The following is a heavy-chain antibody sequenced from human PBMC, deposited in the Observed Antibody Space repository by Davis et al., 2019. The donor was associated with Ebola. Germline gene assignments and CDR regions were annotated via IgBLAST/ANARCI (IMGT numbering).Heavy chain of an antibody. D-gene: IGHD5-24*01. CDR1: GFTVSSNY. Sequence: GESLKISCAASGFTVSSNYMIWVRQAPGKGLEWVSAIRGSGGSTYYADSVKGRFTISRHNSKNTLYLQMNSLRAEDTAVYYCARGRWLHLGPIFDYWGQGTLVTVSS. V-gene: IGHV3-53*04. CDR3: ARGRWLHLGPIFDY. J-gene: IGHJ4*02. CDR2: IRGSGGST.